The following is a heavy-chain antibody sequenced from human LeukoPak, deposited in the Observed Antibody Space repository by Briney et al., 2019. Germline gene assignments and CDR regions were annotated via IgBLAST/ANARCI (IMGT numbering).Heavy chain of an antibody. CDR1: GFPFRSYW. CDR2: IKQDGSKK. J-gene: IGHJ4*02. V-gene: IGHV3-7*04. Sequence: GGSWRLSCVASGFPFRSYWMTWFGKAPGKGLGWVANIKQDGSKKSYVDSVKGRFTISRDNAKNSLYLQMNSLRAEDTAIYYCTRVGYIDEGIDYWGQGTLVTVSS. D-gene: IGHD5-24*01. CDR3: TRVGYIDEGIDY.